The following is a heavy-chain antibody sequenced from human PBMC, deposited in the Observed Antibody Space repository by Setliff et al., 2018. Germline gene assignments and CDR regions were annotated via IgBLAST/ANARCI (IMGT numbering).Heavy chain of an antibody. V-gene: IGHV3-23*03. CDR2: IYSGDRNT. D-gene: IGHD3-3*01. CDR3: GRDVFDFRTGQGGP. Sequence: PGGSLRLSCAASGFTFSTYAMSWVRQAPGKGLEWVSTIYSGDRNTFYTDSVKGRSTIFRDGSKNTLFLQMTSLRAEDTAVYYCGRDVFDFRTGQGGPWGQGTRVTVSS. CDR1: GFTFSTYA. J-gene: IGHJ5*02.